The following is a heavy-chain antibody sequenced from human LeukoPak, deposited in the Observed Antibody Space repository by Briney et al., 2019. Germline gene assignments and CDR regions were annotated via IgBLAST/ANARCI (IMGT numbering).Heavy chain of an antibody. CDR2: INHSGST. D-gene: IGHD4-11*01. Sequence: PSETLSLTCAVYGGSFSGYYWSWIRQPPGKGLEWIGEINHSGSTNYNPSHKSRVTISVDTSKNQFSLKLSSVTAADTAVYYCARALGLQITNEEWFDPWGQGTLVTVSS. CDR1: GGSFSGYY. V-gene: IGHV4-34*01. CDR3: ARALGLQITNEEWFDP. J-gene: IGHJ5*02.